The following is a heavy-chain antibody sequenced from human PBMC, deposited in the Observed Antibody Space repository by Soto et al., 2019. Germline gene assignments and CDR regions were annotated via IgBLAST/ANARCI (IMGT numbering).Heavy chain of an antibody. CDR1: GGSFSGYY. V-gene: IGHV4-34*01. J-gene: IGHJ2*01. CDR3: ARDSIVVVTAPDWYFDL. Sequence: PSETLSLTCAVYGGSFSGYYWNWIRQPPGKGLEWIGEINHSGSTNYNPSLKSRVTISVDTSKNQFSLRLSSVTAEDTAVYYCARDSIVVVTAPDWYFDLWGRGTLVTVSS. CDR2: INHSGST. D-gene: IGHD2-21*02.